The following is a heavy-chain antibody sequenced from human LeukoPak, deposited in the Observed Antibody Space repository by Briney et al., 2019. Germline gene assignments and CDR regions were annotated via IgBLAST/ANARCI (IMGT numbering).Heavy chain of an antibody. V-gene: IGHV1-2*04. D-gene: IGHD6-19*01. CDR1: GYTFTGYY. Sequence: ASVKVSCKAPGYTFTGYYMHWVRQAPGQGLEWMGWINPNSGGTNYAQKFQGWVTMTRDTSISTAYMELSRLGSDDTAVYYCVRGGQWLTLFDYWGQGTLVTVSS. CDR2: INPNSGGT. CDR3: VRGGQWLTLFDY. J-gene: IGHJ4*02.